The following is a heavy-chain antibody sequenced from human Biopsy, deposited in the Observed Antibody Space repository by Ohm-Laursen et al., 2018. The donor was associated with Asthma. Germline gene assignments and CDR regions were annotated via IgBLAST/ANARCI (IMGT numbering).Heavy chain of an antibody. D-gene: IGHD2-2*01. CDR1: GGTFNTYV. CDR3: DRKAGSCISRTCYSLDF. J-gene: IGHJ4*02. CDR2: INSVFGTT. Sequence: FSVKVSCKSLGGTFNTYVIGWVRQAPGQGLEWMGGINSVFGTTTYPQKFQDRVTITADDSTSTVYMELSSLRSEDTAVYYCDRKAGSCISRTCYSLDFWGQGTLVTVSS. V-gene: IGHV1-69*01.